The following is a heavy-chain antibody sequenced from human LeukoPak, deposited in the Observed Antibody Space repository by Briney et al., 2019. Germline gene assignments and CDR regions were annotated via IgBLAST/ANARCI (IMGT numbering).Heavy chain of an antibody. CDR1: GFTFDDYA. V-gene: IGHV3-9*01. Sequence: GRSLRLSCAASGFTFDDYAMHWVRHAPGKGLEWDSGISWSSGSTAYADSVKGRFTISRDSANNSLSLLMNSLRVEDTALYYCAKWNRQPLVKGWFDTWGQGALVIVSS. D-gene: IGHD6-13*01. J-gene: IGHJ5*02. CDR2: ISWSSGST. CDR3: AKWNRQPLVKGWFDT.